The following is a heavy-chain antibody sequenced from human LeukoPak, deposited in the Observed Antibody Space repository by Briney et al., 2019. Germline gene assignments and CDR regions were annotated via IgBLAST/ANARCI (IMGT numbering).Heavy chain of an antibody. V-gene: IGHV4-39*07. J-gene: IGHJ4*02. CDR3: AREPDGTLDY. CDR2: IYYSGST. D-gene: IGHD1-26*01. CDR1: GGSISSSSYY. Sequence: PSETLSLTCTVSGGSISSSSYYWGWIRQPPGKGLEWIGSIYYSGSTYYNPSLKSRVTISVDTSKNQFSLKLSSVTAADTAVYYCAREPDGTLDYWGQGTLVTVSS.